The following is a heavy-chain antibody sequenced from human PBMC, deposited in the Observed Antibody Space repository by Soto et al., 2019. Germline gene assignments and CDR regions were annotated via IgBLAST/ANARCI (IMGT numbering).Heavy chain of an antibody. CDR1: GFTTNKHA. D-gene: IGHD2-15*01. Sequence: EVQLLESGGGLIQRGGSLRLSCAVSGFTTNKHAMSWVRQAPEKGLEWVAGISDSGADKFYAESVRGRFSISRDGSRNTVYLQMSDLRPDDTDIYYCAKRMGHQESWGQGTPVTVSS. V-gene: IGHV3-23*01. CDR3: AKRMGHQES. CDR2: ISDSGADK. J-gene: IGHJ5*02.